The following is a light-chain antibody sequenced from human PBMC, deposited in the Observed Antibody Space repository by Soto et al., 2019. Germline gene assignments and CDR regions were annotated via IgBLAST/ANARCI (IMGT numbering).Light chain of an antibody. CDR1: HSVSSY. V-gene: IGKV3-11*01. CDR3: QHRSNWLSLT. J-gene: IGKJ4*01. Sequence: EIVLTQSPVTLSLSPGERATLSCRASHSVSSYLAWYQQKPGQAPRLLIYDASNRAADIPARFSASGSGTDFTLTIRSLEPEDFAVYYCQHRSNWLSLTFGGGTKVEIK. CDR2: DAS.